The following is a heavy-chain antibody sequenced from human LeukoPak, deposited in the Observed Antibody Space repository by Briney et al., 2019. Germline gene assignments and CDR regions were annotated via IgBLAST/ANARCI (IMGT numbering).Heavy chain of an antibody. Sequence: SETLSLTSTLPVGSIISYYWSSIRQPAGKGLEWIGRIYTSGSTNYNPSLKRRVTMSVDTSKNQFSLKLSSVTAADTAVYYCARDWTTGTLDYWGQGTLVTVSS. CDR3: ARDWTTGTLDY. V-gene: IGHV4-4*07. D-gene: IGHD4-17*01. J-gene: IGHJ4*02. CDR1: VGSIISYY. CDR2: IYTSGST.